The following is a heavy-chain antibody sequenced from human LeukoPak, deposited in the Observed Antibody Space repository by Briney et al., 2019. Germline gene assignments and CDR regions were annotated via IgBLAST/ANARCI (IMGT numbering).Heavy chain of an antibody. CDR1: GFIFSSYS. CDR2: ISSSSSYI. Sequence: GGSLRLSCTASGFIFSSYSMNWVRQAPGKGLEWVSSISSSSSYIYYADSVKGRFTISRDNAKNSLYLQMNSLRAEDTAVYYCARDSSVCEFDVWGQGTMVTVSS. D-gene: IGHD6-6*01. CDR3: ARDSSVCEFDV. J-gene: IGHJ3*01. V-gene: IGHV3-21*01.